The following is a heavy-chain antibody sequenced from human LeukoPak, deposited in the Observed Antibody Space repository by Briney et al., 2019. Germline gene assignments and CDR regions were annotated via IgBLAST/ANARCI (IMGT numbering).Heavy chain of an antibody. CDR2: INHSGST. CDR1: GGSFSGYY. V-gene: IGHV4-34*01. D-gene: IGHD3-3*01. CDR3: ARGRQYYDFWSGYYVSGNWFDP. J-gene: IGHJ5*02. Sequence: SETLSLTCAVYGGSFSGYYWSWIRQPPGKGLEWIGEINHSGSTNYNPSLKSRVTISVDTSRNQFSLKLSSVTAADTAVYYCARGRQYYDFWSGYYVSGNWFDPWGQGTLVTVSS.